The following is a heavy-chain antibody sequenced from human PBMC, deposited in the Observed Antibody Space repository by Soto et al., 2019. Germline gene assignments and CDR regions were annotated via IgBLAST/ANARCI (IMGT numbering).Heavy chain of an antibody. J-gene: IGHJ6*03. Sequence: SETLSLTCTVSGGSISSYYWSWIRQPPGKGLEWIGYIYYSGSTNYNPSLKSRVTISVDTSKNQFSLKLSSVTAADTAVYYCARTTMVRGVIGGSPYYYYYMDVWGKGTTVTAP. V-gene: IGHV4-59*01. CDR1: GGSISSYY. CDR2: IYYSGST. CDR3: ARTTMVRGVIGGSPYYYYYMDV. D-gene: IGHD3-10*01.